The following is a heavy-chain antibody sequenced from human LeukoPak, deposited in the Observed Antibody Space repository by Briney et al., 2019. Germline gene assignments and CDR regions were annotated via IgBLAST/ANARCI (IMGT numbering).Heavy chain of an antibody. CDR2: INSDGTTT. CDR3: ARKDYDSSGYFDLDY. CDR1: GFTFSSYW. Sequence: GGSLRLSCAASGFTFSSYWMTWVRQAPGKGLVWVSRINSDGTTTNYADSVKGRFTISRDNAKNTLYLQMNSLTAEDTAVYYCARKDYDSSGYFDLDYWGHGTLVTVSS. D-gene: IGHD3-22*01. V-gene: IGHV3-74*01. J-gene: IGHJ4*01.